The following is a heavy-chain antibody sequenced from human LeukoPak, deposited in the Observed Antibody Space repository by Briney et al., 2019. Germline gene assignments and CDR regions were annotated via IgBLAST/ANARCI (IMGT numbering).Heavy chain of an antibody. J-gene: IGHJ4*02. CDR3: AKDQRRGFTMVRGILAY. Sequence: GGSLRLSCAASRFTFSNYAMSWVRQAPGKGLEWVSSISGSGGSTYYADSVKGRFTISRDNSKNTLYLQMNSLRAEDTAVYYCAKDQRRGFTMVRGILAYWGQGTLVTVSS. D-gene: IGHD3-10*01. CDR2: ISGSGGST. V-gene: IGHV3-23*01. CDR1: RFTFSNYA.